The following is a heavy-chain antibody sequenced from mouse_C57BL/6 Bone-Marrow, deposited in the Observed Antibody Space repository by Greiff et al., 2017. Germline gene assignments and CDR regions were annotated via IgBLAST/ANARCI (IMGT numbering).Heavy chain of an antibody. D-gene: IGHD1-1*01. V-gene: IGHV1-15*01. CDR1: GYTFTDYE. CDR3: TRNYYGSSYDY. Sequence: VQLQQSGAELVRPGASVTLSCKASGYTFTDYEMHWVKQTPVHGLEWIGAIAPEPGGTAYNQKFKGKAILTADKSSSTAYMELRSLTSEDSAVYYCTRNYYGSSYDYGGQGTTLTVSS. J-gene: IGHJ2*01. CDR2: IAPEPGGT.